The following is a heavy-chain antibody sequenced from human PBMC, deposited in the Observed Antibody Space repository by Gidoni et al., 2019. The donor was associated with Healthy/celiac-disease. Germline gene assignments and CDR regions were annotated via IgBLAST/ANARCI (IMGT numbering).Heavy chain of an antibody. CDR3: ARAAPYYGMDV. J-gene: IGHJ6*02. Sequence: QVQLVKSGAAVKKPGSSVKVSCKASGGTFSSHTNSWVRQAPGQGLEWMGRIIPILGIANYAQKFQGRVTITADKSTGTAYMELSSLRSEDTAVYYCARAAPYYGMDVWGQGTTVTVSS. V-gene: IGHV1-69*02. CDR2: IIPILGIA. CDR1: GGTFSSHT.